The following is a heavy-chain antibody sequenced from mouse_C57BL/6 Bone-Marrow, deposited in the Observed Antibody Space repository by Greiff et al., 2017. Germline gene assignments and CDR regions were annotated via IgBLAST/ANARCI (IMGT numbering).Heavy chain of an antibody. D-gene: IGHD2-13*01. J-gene: IGHJ4*01. V-gene: IGHV1-81*01. CDR1: GYTFTSYG. Sequence: QVQLKESGAELVRPGASVKLSCKASGYTFTSYGISWVKQRTGQGLEWIGEIYPRSGDTNYNEKLKGKGTLTADKSSSTAYMELRSLTSADSAVYCCARYCDNDYSMDYWGQGTSVTVSA. CDR2: IYPRSGDT. CDR3: ARYCDNDYSMDY.